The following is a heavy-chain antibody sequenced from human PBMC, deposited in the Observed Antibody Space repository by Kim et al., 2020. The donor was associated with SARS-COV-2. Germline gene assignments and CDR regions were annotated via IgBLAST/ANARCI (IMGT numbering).Heavy chain of an antibody. D-gene: IGHD3-22*01. V-gene: IGHV3-74*01. CDR3: ARDSYYYDSSGYYGY. J-gene: IGHJ4*02. Sequence: SVKRRYTITRGNAKTTLYLQMNSLRAEDTAVYYCARDSYYYDSSGYYGYWGQGTLVTVSS.